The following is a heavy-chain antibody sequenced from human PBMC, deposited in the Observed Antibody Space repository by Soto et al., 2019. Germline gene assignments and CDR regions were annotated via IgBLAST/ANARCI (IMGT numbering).Heavy chain of an antibody. CDR3: ARVPGSGWGGMDV. CDR2: INPNSGGT. D-gene: IGHD6-19*01. J-gene: IGHJ6*02. V-gene: IGHV1-2*04. Sequence: ASVKVSCKASGFTFTAYYMHWVRQAPEQGLEWMGWINPNSGGTNYAQKFQGWVTMTRGTSISTAYMELSRLKSDDTAVYYCARVPGSGWGGMDVWGQGTTVTVSS. CDR1: GFTFTAYY.